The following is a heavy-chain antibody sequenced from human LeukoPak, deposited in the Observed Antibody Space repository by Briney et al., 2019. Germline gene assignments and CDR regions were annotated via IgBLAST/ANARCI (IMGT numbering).Heavy chain of an antibody. D-gene: IGHD6-19*01. Sequence: PGGSLRLSCAASGFTFSSYWMSWVRQAPGKGLEWLAIINEGGGLTYYVDSVKGRFTISRDNANNSLFLQLISLTVDDTAVYYCARVGRSGWDFDHWGQGTLVTVSS. CDR2: INEGGGLT. V-gene: IGHV3-7*01. CDR1: GFTFSSYW. CDR3: ARVGRSGWDFDH. J-gene: IGHJ4*02.